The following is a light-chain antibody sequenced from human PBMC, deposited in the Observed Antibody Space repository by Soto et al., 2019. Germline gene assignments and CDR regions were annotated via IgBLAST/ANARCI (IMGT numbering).Light chain of an antibody. CDR1: QSLSTR. CDR2: ETS. CDR3: QQSFGPPYT. J-gene: IGKJ2*01. V-gene: IGKV1-39*01. Sequence: IQMTQSPSSLSASVGDRVTITCRASQSLSTRLTWYQQKPGEAPKLLIYETSNLQSGVPSRFSGSGSETDFTLTINSLQPEDFATYYCQQSFGPPYTFGQGTKLEIK.